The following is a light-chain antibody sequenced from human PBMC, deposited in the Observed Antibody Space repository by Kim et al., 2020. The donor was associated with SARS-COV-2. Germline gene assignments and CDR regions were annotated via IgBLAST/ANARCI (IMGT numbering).Light chain of an antibody. V-gene: IGKV1-9*01. Sequence: IQLTQSPSSLSASVGDRVTITCRASQDISSFLAWYQQKPGKAPKLLIYAASTLRSGVPSRFSGSGSGTDFTLTISSLQPEDFATYYCQQLTVYPLCTFGPGTKVDIK. CDR2: AAS. CDR1: QDISSF. J-gene: IGKJ3*01. CDR3: QQLTVYPLCT.